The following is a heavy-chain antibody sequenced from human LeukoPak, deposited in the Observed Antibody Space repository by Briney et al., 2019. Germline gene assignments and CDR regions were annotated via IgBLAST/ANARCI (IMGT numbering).Heavy chain of an antibody. Sequence: PGGSLRLSCAASGFTFSGSAMHWVRQASGKGLEWVGRIRSKANSYATAYAASVKGRFTISRDDSKNTAYLQMNSLKTEDTAVYYCATAYYCDSSGYGNWFDPWGQGTLVTVSS. CDR2: IRSKANSYAT. CDR1: GFTFSGSA. J-gene: IGHJ5*02. D-gene: IGHD3-22*01. V-gene: IGHV3-73*01. CDR3: ATAYYCDSSGYGNWFDP.